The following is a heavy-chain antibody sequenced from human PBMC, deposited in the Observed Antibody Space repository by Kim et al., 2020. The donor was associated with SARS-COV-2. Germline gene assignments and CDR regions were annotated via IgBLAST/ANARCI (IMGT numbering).Heavy chain of an antibody. Sequence: ASVKVSCKTSGYTFTSYYIHWVRQAPGQGLEWMGVINPNNDNTRYAQKFQGRVTLTSDTSTNTHYMELSSLRSDDTAIYYCARDQGGTWSANRGWFDPWGQGTLVTVSS. V-gene: IGHV1-46*01. CDR2: INPNNDNT. D-gene: IGHD1-1*01. CDR1: GYTFTSYY. CDR3: ARDQGGTWSANRGWFDP. J-gene: IGHJ5*02.